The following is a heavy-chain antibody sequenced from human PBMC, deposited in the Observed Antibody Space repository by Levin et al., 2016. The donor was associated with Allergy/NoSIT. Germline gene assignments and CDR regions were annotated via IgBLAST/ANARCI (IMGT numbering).Heavy chain of an antibody. Sequence: SVKVSCKASGFTFTSSAVQWVRQARGQRLEWIGWIVVGSGNTNYAQKFQERVTITRDMSTSTAYMELSSLRSEDTAVYYCAADPEQWLVLDYWGQGTLVTVSS. J-gene: IGHJ4*02. V-gene: IGHV1-58*01. CDR2: IVVGSGNT. CDR1: GFTFTSSA. D-gene: IGHD6-19*01. CDR3: AADPEQWLVLDY.